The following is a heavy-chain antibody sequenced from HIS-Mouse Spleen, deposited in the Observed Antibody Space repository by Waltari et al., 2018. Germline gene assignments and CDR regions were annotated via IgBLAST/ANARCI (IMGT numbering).Heavy chain of an antibody. J-gene: IGHJ2*01. V-gene: IGHV4-39*07. CDR2: IYYSGST. CDR3: AREIPYSSSWYDWYFDL. D-gene: IGHD6-13*01. CDR1: GGSISSSSYY. Sequence: QLQLQESGPGLVKPSETLSLTCTVSGGSISSSSYYWGWLRQPPGKGLEWIGSIYYSGSTCYTPSLKSRVTISADTSKYQFALKRSSVTAADTAVYYCAREIPYSSSWYDWYFDLWGRGTLVTVSS.